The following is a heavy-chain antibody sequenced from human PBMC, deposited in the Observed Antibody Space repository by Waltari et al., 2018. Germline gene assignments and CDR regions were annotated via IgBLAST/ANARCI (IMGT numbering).Heavy chain of an antibody. J-gene: IGHJ4*02. D-gene: IGHD6-13*01. CDR2: IYYSGST. CDR3: ARWGIAAAGTWVSDDY. Sequence: QVQLQEPGPGLVKPSQTLSLTCTVSGGSISRGGYYWSWIRQHPGKGLEWIGYIYYSGSTYYNPSLKSRVTISVDTSKNQFSLKLSSVTAADTAVYYCARWGIAAAGTWVSDDYWGQGTLVTVSS. V-gene: IGHV4-31*03. CDR1: GGSISRGGYY.